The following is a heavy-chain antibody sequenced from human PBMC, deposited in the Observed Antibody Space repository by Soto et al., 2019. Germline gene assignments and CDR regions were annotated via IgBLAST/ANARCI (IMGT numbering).Heavy chain of an antibody. Sequence: EVQLLESGGGLVQPGGSLRLSCAASGFTFNLFAMTWVRQVPGQGLKWVSGISTSGGSTYYADSVQGRFTVSRDNSKNTLYLQMNSLRAEDTALYYCARSMTTVTPYYFDYWGQGTLVTVSS. CDR3: ARSMTTVTPYYFDY. V-gene: IGHV3-23*01. D-gene: IGHD4-17*01. CDR2: ISTSGGST. J-gene: IGHJ4*02. CDR1: GFTFNLFA.